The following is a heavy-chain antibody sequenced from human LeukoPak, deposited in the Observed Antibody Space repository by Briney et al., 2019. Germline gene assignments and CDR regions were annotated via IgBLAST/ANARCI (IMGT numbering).Heavy chain of an antibody. Sequence: ASVKVSCKASGYTFTSYYMHWVRQAPGQGLEWMGWINTNSGGTNYAQKFQGRVTMTRDTSISTAYMELNSLGSEDTAVYYCARERRAWGEDFWGQGTLVTVSS. CDR2: INTNSGGT. D-gene: IGHD3-16*01. CDR3: ARERRAWGEDF. J-gene: IGHJ4*02. V-gene: IGHV1-2*02. CDR1: GYTFTSYY.